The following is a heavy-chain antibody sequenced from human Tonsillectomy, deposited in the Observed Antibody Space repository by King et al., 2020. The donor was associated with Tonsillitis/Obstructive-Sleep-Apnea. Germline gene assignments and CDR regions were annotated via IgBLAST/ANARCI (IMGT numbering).Heavy chain of an antibody. CDR2: IYSGGTT. J-gene: IGHJ4*02. CDR1: GFTVSDNY. D-gene: IGHD2/OR15-2a*01. CDR3: AREPRSPPSMAFDY. V-gene: IGHV3-53*01. Sequence: VQLVESGGGLIQPGGSLRLSCAASGFTVSDNYMSWVRQAPGKGLEWVSVIYSGGTTYYTDSVKGRFTISRDNSKNTLYLQMNSMRAEDTAVYYCAREPRSPPSMAFDYCGQGTLVTVSS.